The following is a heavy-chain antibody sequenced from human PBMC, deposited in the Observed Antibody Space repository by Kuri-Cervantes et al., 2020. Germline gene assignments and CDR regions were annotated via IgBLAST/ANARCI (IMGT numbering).Heavy chain of an antibody. CDR1: GGSISSSSYY. V-gene: IGHV4-39*01. CDR2: IYYSGST. Sequence: SETLSLTCTVSGGSISSSSYYWGWIRQPPGKGLEWIGSIYYSGSTYYNPSLKSRVTISVDTSKNQSSLKLSSVTAADTAVYYCARSPFPNRRKWELPCRWFDPWGQGTLVTVSS. CDR3: ARSPFPNRRKWELPCRWFDP. J-gene: IGHJ5*02. D-gene: IGHD1-26*01.